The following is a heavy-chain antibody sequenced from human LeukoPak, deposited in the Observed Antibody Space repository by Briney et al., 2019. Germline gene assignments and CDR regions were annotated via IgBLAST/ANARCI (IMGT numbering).Heavy chain of an antibody. J-gene: IGHJ4*02. CDR2: IYYSGST. Sequence: SETLSLTCTVSGGFVSSGSYYWSWIRQPPGKGLEWIGYIYYSGSTNYNPSLKSRVTISVDTSKNQFSLKLSSVTAADTAVYYCARVVATGGTDYWGQGTLVTVSS. V-gene: IGHV4-61*01. D-gene: IGHD5-12*01. CDR3: ARVVATGGTDY. CDR1: GGFVSSGSYY.